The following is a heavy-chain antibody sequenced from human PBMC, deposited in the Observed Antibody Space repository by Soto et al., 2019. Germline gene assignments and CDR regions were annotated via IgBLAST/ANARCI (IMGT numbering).Heavy chain of an antibody. CDR2: INSDGSST. J-gene: IGHJ6*02. Sequence: EVQLVESGGGLVQPGGSLRLSCAASGFTFSSYWMHWVRQAPGKGLVWVSRINSDGSSTSYADSVKGRFTISRDNAKNTLYMQMNSLRAEDTAVYYCAREDSRGWFGVGMDVWGQGTTVTVSS. V-gene: IGHV3-74*01. CDR1: GFTFSSYW. D-gene: IGHD3-22*01. CDR3: AREDSRGWFGVGMDV.